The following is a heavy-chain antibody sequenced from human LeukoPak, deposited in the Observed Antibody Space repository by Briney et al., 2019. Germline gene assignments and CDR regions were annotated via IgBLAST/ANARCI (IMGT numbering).Heavy chain of an antibody. CDR1: GYTFTSYA. CDR3: ARDFVFDRDTMFDP. Sequence: GASVKVSCKASGYTFTSYAMHWVRQAPGQRLEWMGWINAGNGNTKYSQKFQGRVTITRDTSASTAYMELSSLRSEDTAVYYCARDFVFDRDTMFDPWGQGTLVTVSS. D-gene: IGHD3-9*01. J-gene: IGHJ5*02. V-gene: IGHV1-3*01. CDR2: INAGNGNT.